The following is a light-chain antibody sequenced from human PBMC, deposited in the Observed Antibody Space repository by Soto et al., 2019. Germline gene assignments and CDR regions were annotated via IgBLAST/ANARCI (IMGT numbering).Light chain of an antibody. J-gene: IGKJ1*01. Sequence: GDIATIPCLASQSISGWLAWYQQKPGKAPKLLIYAASGLPSGVPSRFSGSGSGTEFTLTISSLQPDDFATYYCQHYNSYSEAFGQGTKVDI. CDR2: AAS. V-gene: IGKV1-5*01. CDR1: QSISGW. CDR3: QHYNSYSEA.